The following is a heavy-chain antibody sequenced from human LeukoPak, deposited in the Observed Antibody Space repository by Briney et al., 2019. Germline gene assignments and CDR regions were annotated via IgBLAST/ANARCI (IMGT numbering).Heavy chain of an antibody. CDR2: IYYSGST. D-gene: IGHD5-18*01. CDR3: ARSGYSYGPYAYYYYGMDV. CDR1: GGSISSYY. Sequence: SETLSLTCTVSGGSISSYYWSWIRQPPGKGLEWIGDIYYSGSTNYNPSLKSRVTISVDTSKNQFSLKLSSVTAADTAVYYCARSGYSYGPYAYYYYGMDVWGQGTTVTVSS. V-gene: IGHV4-59*01. J-gene: IGHJ6*02.